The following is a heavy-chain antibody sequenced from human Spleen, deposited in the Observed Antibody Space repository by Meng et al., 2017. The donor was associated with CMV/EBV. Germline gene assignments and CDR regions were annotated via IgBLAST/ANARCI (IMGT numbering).Heavy chain of an antibody. J-gene: IGHJ4*02. D-gene: IGHD5-18*01. CDR3: ARYKHSRGYSYGVFAY. V-gene: IGHV6-1*01. CDR2: TFYRFQWYH. Sequence: SQTLPLTCAISGDSVSSNSAVWNWIRQSPSRSLEWLGRTFYRFQWYHVSAVTVKSRITINSDTSKNHFSLQLNYVPPKDTAVYYCARYKHSRGYSYGVFAYWGQGTLVTVSS. CDR1: GDSVSSNSAV.